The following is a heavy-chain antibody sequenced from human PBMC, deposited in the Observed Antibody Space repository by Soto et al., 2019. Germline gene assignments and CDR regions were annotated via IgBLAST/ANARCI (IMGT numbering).Heavy chain of an antibody. D-gene: IGHD3-10*01. CDR2: IYYSGST. CDR3: AREPTGSGSHLPREGYGMDV. Sequence: QVQLQESGPGLVKPSQTLSLTCTVSGGSISSGGYYWSWIRQHPGKGLEWIGYIYYSGSTYYNPSLKSRVTISVDTSKNQFSLKLSSVTAADTAVYYCAREPTGSGSHLPREGYGMDVWGQGTTVTVSS. V-gene: IGHV4-31*03. J-gene: IGHJ6*02. CDR1: GGSISSGGYY.